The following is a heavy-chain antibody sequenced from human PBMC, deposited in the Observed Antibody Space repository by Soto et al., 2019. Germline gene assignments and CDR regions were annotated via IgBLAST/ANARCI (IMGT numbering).Heavy chain of an antibody. CDR2: ISSDGHHQ. Sequence: GGSLRLSCATSGFSFNDYAMYCVRQAPGQGLEWVAIISSDGHHQFYLDNLRGRFTVSRDKSKNTLYLQMNSLRPEDTAVYYCSRGTYYPQSSGLHDDYWGPGTVVTVSS. J-gene: IGHJ4*02. CDR3: SRGTYYPQSSGLHDDY. D-gene: IGHD3-22*01. V-gene: IGHV3-30*03. CDR1: GFSFNDYA.